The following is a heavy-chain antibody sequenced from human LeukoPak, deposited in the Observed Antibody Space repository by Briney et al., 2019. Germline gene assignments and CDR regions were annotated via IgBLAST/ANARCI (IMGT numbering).Heavy chain of an antibody. Sequence: GGSLRLSCAASGFTFSSYSMNWVRQAPGKGLEWVSSISSSSSYIYYADSVKGRFTISRDNAKNSLYLQMNSLRAEDTAVYYCARDRNSGSYPSFSDYWGQGTLVTVSS. D-gene: IGHD1-26*01. CDR3: ARDRNSGSYPSFSDY. V-gene: IGHV3-21*01. J-gene: IGHJ4*02. CDR2: ISSSSSYI. CDR1: GFTFSSYS.